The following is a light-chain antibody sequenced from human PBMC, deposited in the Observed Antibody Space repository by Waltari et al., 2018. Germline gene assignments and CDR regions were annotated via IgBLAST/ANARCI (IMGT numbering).Light chain of an antibody. CDR2: DVS. V-gene: IGLV2-14*03. CDR3: SSYTSSTTVV. J-gene: IGLJ2*01. Sequence: QSALTQPASVSGSPGQSITLSCAGSRYEFGGYNFVSWYQQPPGRAPKLLIYDVSNRPSGISSRFSGPKSGSTASLTISGLQTEDEADYFCSSYTSSTTVVLGGGTKLTVL. CDR1: RYEFGGYNF.